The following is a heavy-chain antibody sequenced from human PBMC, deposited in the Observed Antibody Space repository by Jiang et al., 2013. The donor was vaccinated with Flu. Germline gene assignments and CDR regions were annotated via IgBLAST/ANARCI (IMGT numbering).Heavy chain of an antibody. J-gene: IGHJ4*02. D-gene: IGHD2-21*02. CDR1: VAPSAVVVTT. CDR2: SIIVEH. Sequence: CTVSVAPSAVVVTTGAGSASPRGKGRGVVVGVSIIVEHYYNPSLKSRVTISVDTSKNQFSLKLSSVTAADTAVYYCARHLRGGDYGNGDYWGQGTLVTVSS. V-gene: IGHV4-39*01. CDR3: ARHLRGGDYGNGDY.